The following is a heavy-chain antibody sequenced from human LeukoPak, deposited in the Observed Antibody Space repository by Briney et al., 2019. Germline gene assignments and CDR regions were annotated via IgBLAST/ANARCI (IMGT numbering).Heavy chain of an antibody. V-gene: IGHV4-61*02. J-gene: IGHJ4*02. Sequence: SETLSLTCTVSGGSISSGSYYWSWIRQPAGKGLEWIGRIYTSGSTNYNPSLKSRVTISGDTSKNQFSLKLSSVTAADTAVYYCARGGFDYWGQGTLVTVSS. CDR1: GGSISSGSYY. CDR2: IYTSGST. D-gene: IGHD3-10*01. CDR3: ARGGFDY.